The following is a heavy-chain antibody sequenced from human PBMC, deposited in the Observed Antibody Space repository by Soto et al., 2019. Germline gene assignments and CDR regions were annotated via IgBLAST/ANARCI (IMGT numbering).Heavy chain of an antibody. CDR1: GNALPRHG. D-gene: IGHD1-1*01. V-gene: IGHV1-18*03. CDR3: ATPGEDWYFDL. Sequence: QVQRLQSGTEVKKPGASVTVSCKPSGNALPRHGISWVRQAPGQGPEWMGWISGFNGNTVYAQKVQGRVSMTTDTSTNTAYMELRSMTSADMAVYYCATPGEDWYFDLWGRGTLVTVSS. CDR2: ISGFNGNT. J-gene: IGHJ2*01.